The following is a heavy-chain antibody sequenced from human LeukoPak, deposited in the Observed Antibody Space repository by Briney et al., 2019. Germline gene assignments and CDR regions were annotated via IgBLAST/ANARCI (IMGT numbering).Heavy chain of an antibody. CDR1: GYTFTSYA. V-gene: IGHV1-3*01. D-gene: IGHD4-23*01. CDR2: INAGNGNT. J-gene: IGHJ3*02. CDR3: ARDIFMTTVVAEAFDI. Sequence: ASVKVSCKASGYTFTSYAMHWVRQAPGQRLEWMGWINAGNGNTKYSQKFQGRVTITRDTSASTAYMELSSLRSEDTAVYYCARDIFMTTVVAEAFDIWGQGTMVTVSS.